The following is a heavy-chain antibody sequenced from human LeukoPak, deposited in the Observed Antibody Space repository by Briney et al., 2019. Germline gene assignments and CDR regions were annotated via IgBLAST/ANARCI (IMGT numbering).Heavy chain of an antibody. CDR2: INPNSGGT. CDR1: GYTFTGYY. D-gene: IGHD5-12*01. CDR3: ARDVSGYYYFDY. V-gene: IGHV1-2*02. J-gene: IGHJ4*02. Sequence: SVKVSCKASGYTFTGYYMHWVRQAPGQGLEWMGWINPNSGGTNYAQKFQGRVTMTRDTSISTAYMELSRLRSDDTAVYYCARDVSGYYYFDYWGQGTLVTVSS.